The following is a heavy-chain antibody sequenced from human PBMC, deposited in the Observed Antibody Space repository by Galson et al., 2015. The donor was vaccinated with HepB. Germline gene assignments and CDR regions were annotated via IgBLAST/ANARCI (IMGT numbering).Heavy chain of an antibody. CDR2: IVVGSGDT. V-gene: IGHV1-58*01. CDR3: AAGLNYYDSRGDYCDFDY. CDR1: GFTFSSSA. J-gene: IGHJ4*02. Sequence: SVKVSCKASGFTFSSSAVQWVRQARGQRLEWIGWIVVGSGDTNYAQNFQERVTITRDMSTNTAYMELSSLRSEDTAVYYCAAGLNYYDSRGDYCDFDYWGQGTLVTVSS. D-gene: IGHD3-22*01.